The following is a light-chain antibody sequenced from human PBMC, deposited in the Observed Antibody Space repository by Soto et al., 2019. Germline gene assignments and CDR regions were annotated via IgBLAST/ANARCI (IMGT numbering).Light chain of an antibody. CDR1: SSNLGVNP. CDR3: SAWDDSRFGPV. CDR2: SDN. Sequence: QSVLTQPPSASGSPGQGVTISCSGGSSNLGVNPVTWYRQHPGTAPKLLIYSDNQRPSGVPDRFSGSKSGTSASLPISGPQSEEEADYYCSAWDDSRFGPVFGGGTKLTVL. V-gene: IGLV1-44*01. J-gene: IGLJ3*02.